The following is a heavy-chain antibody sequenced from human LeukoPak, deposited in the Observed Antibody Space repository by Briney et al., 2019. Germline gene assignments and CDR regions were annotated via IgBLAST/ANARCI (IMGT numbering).Heavy chain of an antibody. Sequence: GESLKISCKGSGYIFTSYWIGWVRQMPGKGLEWMGIIYPGDSDTRYSPSFQGQVTISADKSISTTYLQWSSLKASDTAIYYCGRVGGDFLYYFDYWGQGTLVTVSS. J-gene: IGHJ4*02. CDR3: GRVGGDFLYYFDY. CDR1: GYIFTSYW. V-gene: IGHV5-51*01. CDR2: IYPGDSDT. D-gene: IGHD3/OR15-3a*01.